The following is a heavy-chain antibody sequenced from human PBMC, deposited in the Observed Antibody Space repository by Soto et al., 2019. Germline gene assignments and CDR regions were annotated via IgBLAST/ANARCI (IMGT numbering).Heavy chain of an antibody. CDR3: ARDLDNDGGSDNWFDP. Sequence: QVQLVQSGAEVKKPGASVKVSCKASGDIFSNYGISWVRQAPGQGLEWMGWISTNNGNTNTAQKFQARITMTTDTPTTTAYMELRSLKSVDPAVYYCARDLDNDGGSDNWFDPWGQGTLVPVSS. CDR1: GDIFSNYG. J-gene: IGHJ5*02. D-gene: IGHD1-1*01. CDR2: ISTNNGNT. V-gene: IGHV1-18*01.